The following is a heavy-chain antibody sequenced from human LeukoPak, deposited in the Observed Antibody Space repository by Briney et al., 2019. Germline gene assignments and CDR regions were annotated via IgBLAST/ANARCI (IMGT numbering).Heavy chain of an antibody. V-gene: IGHV3-7*01. CDR2: IKYDGREK. D-gene: IGHD1-14*01. CDR3: AREPVRMRFMDV. Sequence: GGSLRLSCAASGFTFSDYWMSWVRQAPGKGPEWVGNIKYDGREKWYVDSVKGRITISRDNAKNSLYLQMNSLRTEDTAVYYCAREPVRMRFMDVWGKGTTVTVSS. J-gene: IGHJ6*03. CDR1: GFTFSDYW.